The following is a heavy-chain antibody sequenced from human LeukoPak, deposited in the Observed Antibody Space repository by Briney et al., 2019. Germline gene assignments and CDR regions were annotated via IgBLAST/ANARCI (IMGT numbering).Heavy chain of an antibody. J-gene: IGHJ4*02. CDR2: ISSGSDTL. V-gene: IGHV3-48*01. D-gene: IGHD2-2*01. CDR3: ARPYCASTSCPTFEY. CDR1: GFAFSSYN. Sequence: GGSLRLSCAASGFAFSSYNMNWVRQAQGKGLEWVSYISSGSDTLFYADSVKGRFTISRDNAKNSLYLQMNSLRAEDTAVYYCARPYCASTSCPTFEYWGQGTLVTVSS.